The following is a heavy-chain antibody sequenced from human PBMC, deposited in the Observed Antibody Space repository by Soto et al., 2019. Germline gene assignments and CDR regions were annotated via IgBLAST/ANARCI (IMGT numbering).Heavy chain of an antibody. CDR1: GFTFSSYW. D-gene: IGHD2-15*01. CDR3: ARTSLVVAAATREDY. Sequence: EVQLVESGGALVQPGGSLRLSCAASGFTFSSYWMHWVRQAPGKGLVLVSRINSDGSSTSYADSVKGRFTISRDNAKNTLYLQMNSLRAEDTAVYYCARTSLVVAAATREDYWGQGTLVTVSS. J-gene: IGHJ4*02. V-gene: IGHV3-74*01. CDR2: INSDGSST.